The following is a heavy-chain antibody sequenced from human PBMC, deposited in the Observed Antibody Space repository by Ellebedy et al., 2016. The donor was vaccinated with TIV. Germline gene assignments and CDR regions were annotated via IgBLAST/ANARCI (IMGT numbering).Heavy chain of an antibody. Sequence: GESLKISCAASGFTFSNYAMSWVRQAPGKGLAWVSAIGGNGGSTYYADSVRGRFTISRDNSKSTVYLQMNSLRGEDTAVYYCARALGSGPCYWGQGTLVTVSS. CDR3: ARALGSGPCY. CDR1: GFTFSNYA. D-gene: IGHD6-19*01. J-gene: IGHJ4*02. CDR2: IGGNGGST. V-gene: IGHV3-23*01.